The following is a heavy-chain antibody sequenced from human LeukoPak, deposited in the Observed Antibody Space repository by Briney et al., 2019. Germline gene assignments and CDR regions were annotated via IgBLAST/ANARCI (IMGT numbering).Heavy chain of an antibody. Sequence: ASVKVSCKASGYTFTGYYMHWVRQAPGQGLEWMGWINPNSGGTNYAQKFQGRVTMTRDTSISTAYMELSRLRSGDTVVYYCARGPQASDWFDPWGQGTLVTVSS. V-gene: IGHV1-2*02. CDR1: GYTFTGYY. CDR2: INPNSGGT. J-gene: IGHJ5*02. CDR3: ARGPQASDWFDP.